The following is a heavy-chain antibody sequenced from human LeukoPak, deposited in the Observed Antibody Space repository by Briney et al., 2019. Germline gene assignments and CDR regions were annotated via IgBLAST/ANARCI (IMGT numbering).Heavy chain of an antibody. D-gene: IGHD5-18*01. CDR1: GFTFSAYA. CDR2: ISGSGSST. V-gene: IGHV3-23*01. CDR3: AKWAGVMTYSSNFYGPLDH. Sequence: GGSLRLSCAASGFTFSAYALSWVRQAPGKGLEWVSAISGSGSSTYYADSVKGRVTISIDNSKNTLFLQMHSLRAEDTALYYCAKWAGVMTYSSNFYGPLDHWGRGTLVTVSS. J-gene: IGHJ4*02.